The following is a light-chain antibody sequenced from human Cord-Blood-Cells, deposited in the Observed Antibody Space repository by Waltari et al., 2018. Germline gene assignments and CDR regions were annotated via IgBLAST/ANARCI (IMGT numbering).Light chain of an antibody. CDR1: QSISSY. J-gene: IGKJ1*01. V-gene: IGKV1-39*01. Sequence: DIPMTQSPSSLSAYVGDRVTITCRASQSISSYLNWYQQKPGKAPKLLIYAASSLQSGVPSRFSGSGSGTDFTLTISSLQPEDFATYYCQQSYSTRWTFGQGTKVEIK. CDR3: QQSYSTRWT. CDR2: AAS.